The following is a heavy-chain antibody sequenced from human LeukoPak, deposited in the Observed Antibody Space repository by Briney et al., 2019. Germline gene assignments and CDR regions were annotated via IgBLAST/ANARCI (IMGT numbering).Heavy chain of an antibody. CDR3: ARGGAGYSSSWYAAFDI. CDR2: INPNSGGT. Sequence: ASVKVSCKASGYTFTGYYMHWVRQAPGQGLEWMGWINPNSGGTNYAQKFQGRVTMTRDTSISTAYMELSRLRSDDTAVYYCARGGAGYSSSWYAAFDIWGQGTMVTVSS. J-gene: IGHJ3*02. V-gene: IGHV1-2*02. CDR1: GYTFTGYY. D-gene: IGHD6-13*01.